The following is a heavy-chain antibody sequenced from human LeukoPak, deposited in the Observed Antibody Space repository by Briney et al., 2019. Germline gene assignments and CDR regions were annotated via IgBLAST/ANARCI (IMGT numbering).Heavy chain of an antibody. Sequence: SETLSLTCAVYGGSFSGYYWSWIRQPPGKGLEWIGEINHSGSTNYYPSLKSRVTISVDTSKNQFSLKLSSVTAADTAVYYCASGRITMVRGYFDYWGQGTLVTVSS. CDR2: INHSGST. CDR1: GGSFSGYY. CDR3: ASGRITMVRGYFDY. D-gene: IGHD3-10*01. J-gene: IGHJ4*02. V-gene: IGHV4-34*01.